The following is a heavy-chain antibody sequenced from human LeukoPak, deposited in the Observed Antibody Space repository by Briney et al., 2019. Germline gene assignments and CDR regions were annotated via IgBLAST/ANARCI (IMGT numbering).Heavy chain of an antibody. D-gene: IGHD4/OR15-4a*01. CDR3: ARHGAKDAFDI. CDR2: IYSGGTT. CDR1: GFTVSGNY. Sequence: GGSLRLSCAVSGFTVSGNYMSWVRQAPGKGLEWVSLIYSGGTTYYADSVKGRFTISRDNSKNTLYLQMNSLRAEDTAVYYCARHGAKDAFDIWGQGTMVTVSS. V-gene: IGHV3-53*01. J-gene: IGHJ3*02.